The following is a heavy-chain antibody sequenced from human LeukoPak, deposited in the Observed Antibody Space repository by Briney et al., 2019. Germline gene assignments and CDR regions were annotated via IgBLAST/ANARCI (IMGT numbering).Heavy chain of an antibody. V-gene: IGHV3-23*01. CDR1: GLTFSSYA. J-gene: IGHJ5*02. CDR2: ISCSGGST. Sequence: WSLRLSCAASGLTFSSYAMSWVRQAPGQGLEWISAISCSGGSTYSAESVKGRFTISRDNSKNTLYLQMNSVRAEDTAVYYGAKDLSIGARFDAWGQGTLVTVSS. CDR3: AKDLSIGARFDA. D-gene: IGHD2-21*01.